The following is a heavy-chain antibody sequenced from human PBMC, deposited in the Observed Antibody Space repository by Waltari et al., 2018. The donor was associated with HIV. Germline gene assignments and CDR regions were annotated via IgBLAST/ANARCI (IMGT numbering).Heavy chain of an antibody. J-gene: IGHJ4*02. Sequence: QVRLKQWGAGLLKPSQTLSLTCAVYGGSFSGHYWSWIRQSSGGLGWIGGISFRGASNYGRSLKSRASISVDASKSQFSLKMTSVSVADTGLYYCVRTNVSYFDSSGYFDVWGQGTLISVSS. CDR2: ISFRGAS. D-gene: IGHD6-19*01. V-gene: IGHV4-34*02. CDR1: GGSFSGHY. CDR3: VRTNVSYFDSSGYFDV.